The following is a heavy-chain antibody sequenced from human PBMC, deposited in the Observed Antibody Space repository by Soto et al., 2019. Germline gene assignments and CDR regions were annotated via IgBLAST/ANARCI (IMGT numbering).Heavy chain of an antibody. D-gene: IGHD1-26*01. CDR2: INPSGGST. CDR1: GYTFTSYY. CDR3: VLDWERAAVPRDDYDY. V-gene: IGHV1-46*01. Sequence: ASVKVSCKASGYTFTSYYMHWVRQAPGQGLEWMGIINPSGGSTSYAQKFQGRVTMTRDTSTSTAYMELSRLRSDDTAVYYCVLDWERAAVPRDDYDYWGRGTLVTVSS. J-gene: IGHJ4*02.